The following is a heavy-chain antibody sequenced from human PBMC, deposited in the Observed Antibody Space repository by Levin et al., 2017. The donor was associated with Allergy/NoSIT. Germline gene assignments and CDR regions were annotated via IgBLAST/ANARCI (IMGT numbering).Heavy chain of an antibody. CDR2: VSCNSGSI. D-gene: IGHD3-10*01. CDR1: GFTFDDYA. CDR3: ARDSIGLPDAFDI. V-gene: IGHV3-9*01. J-gene: IGHJ3*02. Sequence: GGSLRLSCAASGFTFDDYAMHWVRQAPGKGLEWVSGVSCNSGSIGYADSVKGRFTISRDNAKNSLYLQMNSLRTEDTALYYCARDSIGLPDAFDIWGQGTLVIVSS.